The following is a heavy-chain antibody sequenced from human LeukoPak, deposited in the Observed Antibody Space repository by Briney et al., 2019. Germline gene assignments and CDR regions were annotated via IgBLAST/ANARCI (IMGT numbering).Heavy chain of an antibody. CDR2: MNPNSGNT. Sequence: ASVKVSCKASGYTFTSYDINWVRQATGQGLEWKGWMNPNSGNTGYAQKFQGRVTMTRNTSISTAYMELSSLRSEDTAVYYCASSMVRGVNDAFDIWGQGTMVTVSS. D-gene: IGHD3-10*01. CDR1: GYTFTSYD. CDR3: ASSMVRGVNDAFDI. V-gene: IGHV1-8*01. J-gene: IGHJ3*02.